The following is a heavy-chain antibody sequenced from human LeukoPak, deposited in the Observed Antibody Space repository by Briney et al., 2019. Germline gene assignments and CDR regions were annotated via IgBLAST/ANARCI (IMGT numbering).Heavy chain of an antibody. Sequence: GGSLRLSYAASGFTVSSNYMSWVRQAPGRGLEWVPVTNSGGSTNYEDSVKGRFVISRDNSKNTLYLQMNSLRAEDTAVYYCARERDYYDLGSYYYGMDVWGQGTTVTVSS. CDR1: GFTVSSNY. V-gene: IGHV3-66*01. J-gene: IGHJ6*02. D-gene: IGHD3-10*01. CDR3: ARERDYYDLGSYYYGMDV. CDR2: TNSGGST.